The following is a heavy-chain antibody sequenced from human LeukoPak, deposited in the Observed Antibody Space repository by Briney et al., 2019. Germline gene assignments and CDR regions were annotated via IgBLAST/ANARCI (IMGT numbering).Heavy chain of an antibody. CDR3: AKGGIAAAGTSSVNYYYYMDV. CDR2: ISYDGSNK. CDR1: GFTFSSYG. J-gene: IGHJ6*03. D-gene: IGHD6-13*01. V-gene: IGHV3-30*18. Sequence: GGSLRLSCAASGFTFSSYGMHWVRQAPAKGLEGVAVISYDGSNKYYADSVKGRFTISRDNSKNTLYLQMNSLRAEDTAVYYCAKGGIAAAGTSSVNYYYYMDVWGKGTTVTVSS.